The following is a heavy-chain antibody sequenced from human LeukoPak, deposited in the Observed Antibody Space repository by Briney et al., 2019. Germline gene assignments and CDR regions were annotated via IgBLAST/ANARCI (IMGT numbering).Heavy chain of an antibody. D-gene: IGHD2-2*02. CDR1: GFTFSSYD. J-gene: IGHJ3*02. Sequence: GGSLRLSCAASGFTFSSYDMHWVCQATGKGLEWVSAIGTAGDTYYPGSVKGRFTISRENAKNSLYLQMNSLRAGDTAVYYCARQRSTSCYNAFDIWGQGTMVTVSS. V-gene: IGHV3-13*01. CDR3: ARQRSTSCYNAFDI. CDR2: IGTAGDT.